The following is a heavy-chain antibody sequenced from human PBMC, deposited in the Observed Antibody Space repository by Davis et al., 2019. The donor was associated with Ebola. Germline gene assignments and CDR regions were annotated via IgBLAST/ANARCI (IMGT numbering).Heavy chain of an antibody. V-gene: IGHV4-34*01. D-gene: IGHD6-13*01. CDR1: GGSFSGYY. CDR2: INHSGST. Sequence: MPSETLSLTCAVYGGSFSGYYWSWIRQPPGKGLEWIGEINHSGSTNYNPSLKIRVTISEDTSKNQFSLKLSSVTAADTAVFYCARGRSSSWDMPAPGGMDVWGKGTPVTVSS. CDR3: ARGRSSSWDMPAPGGMDV. J-gene: IGHJ6*04.